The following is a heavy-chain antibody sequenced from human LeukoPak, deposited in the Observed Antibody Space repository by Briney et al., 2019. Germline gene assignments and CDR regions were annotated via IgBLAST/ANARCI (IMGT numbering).Heavy chain of an antibody. J-gene: IGHJ4*02. V-gene: IGHV4-59*08. D-gene: IGHD3-22*01. CDR2: IYYSGST. Sequence: SGTLSLTCTVSGGSISSYYWSWIRQPPGKGLEWIGYIYYSGSTNYNPSLKSRVTISVDTSKNQFSLKLSSVTAADTAVYYCARLGSSYYYDSSGYYSGYFDYWGQGTLVTVSS. CDR3: ARLGSSYYYDSSGYYSGYFDY. CDR1: GGSISSYY.